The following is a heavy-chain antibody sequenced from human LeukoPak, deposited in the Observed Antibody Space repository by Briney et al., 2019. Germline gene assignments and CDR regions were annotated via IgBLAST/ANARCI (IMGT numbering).Heavy chain of an antibody. Sequence: PGGSLRLSCAASGFTFSYAWMNWVRQASGKGLEWVGRIRSKANSYATAYAASAKGRFTISRDDSKNTAYLQMNSLKTEDTAVYYCTRQNGGNSNYYYYYGMDVWGQGTTVTVSS. CDR2: IRSKANSYAT. CDR1: GFTFSYAW. V-gene: IGHV3-73*01. CDR3: TRQNGGNSNYYYYYGMDV. J-gene: IGHJ6*02. D-gene: IGHD4-23*01.